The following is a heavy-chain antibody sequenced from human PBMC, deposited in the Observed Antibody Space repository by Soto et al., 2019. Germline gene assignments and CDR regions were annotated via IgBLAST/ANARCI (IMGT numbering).Heavy chain of an antibody. CDR2: INGGYGHT. CDR1: GFTFTSYA. CDR3: ARGFAVDGDGYYNDRFDH. D-gene: IGHD1-26*01. J-gene: IGHJ5*02. V-gene: IGHV1-3*01. Sequence: RASVKVSCKTSGFTFTSYALHWVRQAPGQRPEWMGWINGGYGHTKYSKHFQDRVTITRDTSASTAYLELSSLTSEDTAIYYCARGFAVDGDGYYNDRFDHWGQGTLVTVSS.